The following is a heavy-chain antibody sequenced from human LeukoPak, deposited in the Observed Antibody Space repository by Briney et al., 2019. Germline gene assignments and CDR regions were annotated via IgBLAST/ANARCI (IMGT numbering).Heavy chain of an antibody. CDR1: GFTFRNYG. V-gene: IGHV3-33*01. D-gene: IGHD2-15*01. CDR2: IWFDGSNR. J-gene: IGHJ4*02. CDR3: ARDTSGYYDY. Sequence: PGGSLRLSCEASGFTFRNYGMHWVRQAPGKGLDWVGVIWFDGSNRYYADSVKGRFTISRDNSKNTLYLQVNSVRAEDTAVYYRARDTSGYYDYWGQGALVTVSS.